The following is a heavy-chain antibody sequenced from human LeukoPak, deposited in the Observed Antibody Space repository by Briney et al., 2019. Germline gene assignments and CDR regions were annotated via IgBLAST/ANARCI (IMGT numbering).Heavy chain of an antibody. CDR1: GFTFSSYA. V-gene: IGHV3-30-3*01. J-gene: IGHJ4*02. CDR2: ISYDGSNK. CDR3: ARDAYSGSYTGY. Sequence: GRSLRLSCAASGFTFSSYAMHWVRQAPGKGLEWVAVISYDGSNKYYADSVKGRFTISRDNSKNTLYLQMNSLRAEDTAVYYCARDAYSGSYTGYWGQGTLVTVSS. D-gene: IGHD1-26*01.